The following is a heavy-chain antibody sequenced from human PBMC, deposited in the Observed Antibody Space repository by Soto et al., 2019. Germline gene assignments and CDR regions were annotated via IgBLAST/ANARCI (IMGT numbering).Heavy chain of an antibody. V-gene: IGHV1-46*01. CDR3: ARDRYYYDSSGYYYLEFDY. CDR2: INPSGGST. D-gene: IGHD3-22*01. Sequence: GASVKVSCKASGYTFTSYYMHWVRQAPGQGLEWMGIINPSGGSTSYAQKFQGRVTMTRDTSTSTVYMELSSLRSEDTAVYYCARDRYYYDSSGYYYLEFDYWGQGTLVTVSS. J-gene: IGHJ4*02. CDR1: GYTFTSYY.